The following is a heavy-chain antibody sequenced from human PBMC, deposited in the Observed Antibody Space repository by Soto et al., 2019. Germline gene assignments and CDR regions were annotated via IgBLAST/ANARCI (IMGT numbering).Heavy chain of an antibody. V-gene: IGHV3-74*01. CDR2: INSDGSST. CDR1: GFTFSSYW. D-gene: IGHD2-15*01. J-gene: IGHJ4*02. CDR3: VRTSLVLAAATREDY. Sequence: EVQLVESGGGLVQPGGSLRLSCAASGFTFSSYWMHWVRQAPGKGLVWVSRINSDGSSTSYADSVKVRFTISRDNAKNTLYLQMNSLRAEDTAVYYCVRTSLVLAAATREDYWGQGTLVTVSS.